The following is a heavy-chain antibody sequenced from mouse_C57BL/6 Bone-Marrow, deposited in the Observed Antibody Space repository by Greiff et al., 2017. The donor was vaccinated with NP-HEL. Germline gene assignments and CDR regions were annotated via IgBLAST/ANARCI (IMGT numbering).Heavy chain of an antibody. CDR3: AREDLLRPWYFDV. Sequence: EVKLVESGGGLVKPGGSLKLSCAASGFTFSSYAMSWVRQTPEKRLAWVATISDGGSYTYYPDNVKGRFTISRDNAKNNLYLQMSHLKSEDTAMYYCAREDLLRPWYFDVWGTGTTVTVSS. CDR2: ISDGGSYT. CDR1: GFTFSSYA. J-gene: IGHJ1*03. D-gene: IGHD1-1*01. V-gene: IGHV5-4*01.